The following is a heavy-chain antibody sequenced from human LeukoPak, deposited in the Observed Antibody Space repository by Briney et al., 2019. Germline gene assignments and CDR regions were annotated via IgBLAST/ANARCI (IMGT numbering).Heavy chain of an antibody. D-gene: IGHD2-2*01. Sequence: PGGSLRLSCAASGFTFSSYSMNWVRQAPGKGLEWVSSISSSSSYIYYADSVKGRFTISRDNAKNSLYLQMNSLRAEDTAVYYCARDGADCSSTSCYVDYWGQGTLVTVSS. V-gene: IGHV3-21*01. CDR1: GFTFSSYS. CDR3: ARDGADCSSTSCYVDY. CDR2: ISSSSSYI. J-gene: IGHJ4*02.